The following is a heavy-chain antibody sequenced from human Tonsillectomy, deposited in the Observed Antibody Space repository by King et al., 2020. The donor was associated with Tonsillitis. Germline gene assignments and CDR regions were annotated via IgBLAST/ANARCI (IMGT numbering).Heavy chain of an antibody. D-gene: IGHD3-22*01. J-gene: IGHJ3*02. Sequence: VQLVESGGGVVQPGGSLRLSCAAAGFIFSDYSMHCVRQAPGKGLEWVAFIRYDGSKQMYADSVKGRFTISRDNSKNTLYVQMSSLSAADTAVYYCAVALRDYHDSSGYYYAFDIWGQGTTVTVSS. CDR1: GFIFSDYS. CDR2: IRYDGSKQ. V-gene: IGHV3-30*02. CDR3: AVALRDYHDSSGYYYAFDI.